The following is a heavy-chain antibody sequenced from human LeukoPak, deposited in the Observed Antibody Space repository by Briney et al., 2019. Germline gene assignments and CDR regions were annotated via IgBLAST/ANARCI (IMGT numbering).Heavy chain of an antibody. CDR1: GYTFTSYY. CDR3: ARALALSRDHAEYFQH. Sequence: ASVTVSCKASGYTFTSYYMHWVRQAPGQGLEWMGLINPSGGSASYAQTFQGRVTMTRDTSTSTVYMELSSLRSEDTAVYYCARALALSRDHAEYFQHWGQGTLVTVSS. D-gene: IGHD1-14*01. J-gene: IGHJ1*01. V-gene: IGHV1-46*01. CDR2: INPSGGSA.